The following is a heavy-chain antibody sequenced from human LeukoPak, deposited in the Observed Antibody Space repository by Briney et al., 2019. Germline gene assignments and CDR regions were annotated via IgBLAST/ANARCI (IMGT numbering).Heavy chain of an antibody. D-gene: IGHD4-11*01. V-gene: IGHV3-53*04. CDR2: IYSGGST. Sequence: GGSLRLSCAASGFTVSSNYMSWVRQAPGKGLEWVSVIYSGGSTYYADSVKGRFTISRHNSKNTLYPQMNSLRAEDTAVYYCARVLGGTTVDYWGQGTLVTVSS. J-gene: IGHJ4*02. CDR1: GFTVSSNY. CDR3: ARVLGGTTVDY.